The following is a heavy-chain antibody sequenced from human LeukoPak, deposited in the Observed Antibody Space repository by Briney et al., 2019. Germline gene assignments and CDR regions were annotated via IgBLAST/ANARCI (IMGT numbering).Heavy chain of an antibody. V-gene: IGHV3-23*01. J-gene: IGHJ3*02. CDR1: GFTFSSYA. CDR2: ISGSGGST. Sequence: GGSLRLSYAASGFTFSSYAMSWVRQAPGKGLEWVSAISGSGGSTYYADSVKGRFTISRDNSKNTLYLQMNSLRAEDTAVYYCAKPEGEVVTPYDAFDIWGQGTMVTVSS. D-gene: IGHD2-15*01. CDR3: AKPEGEVVTPYDAFDI.